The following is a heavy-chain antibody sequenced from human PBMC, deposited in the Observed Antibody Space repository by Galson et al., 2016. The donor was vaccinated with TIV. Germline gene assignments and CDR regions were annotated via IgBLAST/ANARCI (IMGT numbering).Heavy chain of an antibody. CDR3: ARERRDYYYGMDV. V-gene: IGHV4-59*11. Sequence: SETLSLTCTVSGVSISGHYWTWIRQPPGEGLEWIGYIYYNGPTNHSPSLKSRVTFSVDTSKNQVSLKLNSVTAADTAVYYCARERRDYYYGMDVWGQGTTVIVSS. CDR1: GVSISGHY. J-gene: IGHJ6*02. CDR2: IYYNGPT.